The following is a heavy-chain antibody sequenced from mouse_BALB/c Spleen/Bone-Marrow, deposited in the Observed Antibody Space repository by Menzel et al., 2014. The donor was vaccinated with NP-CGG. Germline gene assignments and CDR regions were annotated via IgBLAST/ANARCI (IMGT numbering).Heavy chain of an antibody. D-gene: IGHD3-1*01. CDR2: IYPGHSDT. CDR1: GYTFSNYW. CDR3: TTLARSDFDY. Sequence: VQLQQPGTVLARPGAAVKMSCKASGYTFSNYWMHRVKQRPGQGLEWIGTIYPGHSDTTYNQKFKGKAKLTAVTSTSTAYMELSSLTNEDSAVYYCTTLARSDFDYWGQGTTLTVSS. J-gene: IGHJ2*01. V-gene: IGHV1-5*01.